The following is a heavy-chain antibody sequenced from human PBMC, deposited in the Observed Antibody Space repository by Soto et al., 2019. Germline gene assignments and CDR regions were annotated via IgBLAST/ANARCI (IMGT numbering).Heavy chain of an antibody. D-gene: IGHD3-10*01. CDR2: FYDGNT. CDR1: GGSITRRSSY. CDR3: ATTRGLAVGGSFDH. Sequence: KPSETLSLTCIVSGGSITRRSSYWAWIRQPPGKGLEWVGTFYDGNTYHNPSLRSRITIAVDTSKNQFSLKLNSVAAADTAFYYCATTRGLAVGGSFDHWGQGMLVTVSS. V-gene: IGHV4-39*01. J-gene: IGHJ5*02.